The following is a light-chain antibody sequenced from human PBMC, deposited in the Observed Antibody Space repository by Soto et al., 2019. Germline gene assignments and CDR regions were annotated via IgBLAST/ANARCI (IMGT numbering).Light chain of an antibody. Sequence: DIQMTQSPSTLSASAGDRVTITCRASQNIRTWLAWYQQKPGKAPKLLIYKASSLETGVPSRFSGSGSGTDFTLTISNLQPDDFATYYCQQYNDYKRTFGRGTKEEIK. CDR3: QQYNDYKRT. CDR1: QNIRTW. J-gene: IGKJ1*01. V-gene: IGKV1-5*03. CDR2: KAS.